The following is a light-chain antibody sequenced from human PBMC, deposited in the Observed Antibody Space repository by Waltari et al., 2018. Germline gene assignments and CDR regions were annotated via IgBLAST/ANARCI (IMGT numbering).Light chain of an antibody. Sequence: YVLTQPPSVSVAPGQTAKITCGGDNIEDKSVNWYKQRPGQAPVLVVYGDSDRPSGIPERFSGSNSGKATLTISRVEAGDEADYYCQVWDSTSDHVVFGGGTKLTVL. J-gene: IGLJ2*01. V-gene: IGLV3-21*02. CDR3: QVWDSTSDHVV. CDR2: GDS. CDR1: NIEDKS.